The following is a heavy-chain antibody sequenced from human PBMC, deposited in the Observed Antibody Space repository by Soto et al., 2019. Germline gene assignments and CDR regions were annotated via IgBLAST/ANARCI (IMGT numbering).Heavy chain of an antibody. J-gene: IGHJ3*02. CDR1: GGSISSSSYY. D-gene: IGHD2-2*01. Sequence: SETLSLACTVSGGSISSSSYYWGWIRQPPGKGLEWIGSIYYSGSTYYNPPLKSRVTISVDTSKNQFSLKLSSVTAADTAVYYCAREEGYCSSTSCYGYNAFDIWGQGTMVTVSS. V-gene: IGHV4-39*07. CDR2: IYYSGST. CDR3: AREEGYCSSTSCYGYNAFDI.